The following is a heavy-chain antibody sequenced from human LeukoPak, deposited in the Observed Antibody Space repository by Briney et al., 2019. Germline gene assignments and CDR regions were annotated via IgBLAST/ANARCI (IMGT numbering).Heavy chain of an antibody. CDR3: ARDEIVDTAMAMGY. D-gene: IGHD5-18*01. V-gene: IGHV1-2*02. J-gene: IGHJ4*02. Sequence: VASVKVSCKASGYTFTGYYMHWVRQAPGQGLEWMGWINPNSGGTNYAQKFQGRVTMTRDTSISTAYMELSRLRSDDTAVYYCARDEIVDTAMAMGYWGQGTLVTVSS. CDR2: INPNSGGT. CDR1: GYTFTGYY.